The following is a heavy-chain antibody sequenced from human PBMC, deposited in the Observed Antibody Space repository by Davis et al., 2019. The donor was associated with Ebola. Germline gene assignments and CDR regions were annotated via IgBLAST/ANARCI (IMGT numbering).Heavy chain of an antibody. D-gene: IGHD4-17*01. V-gene: IGHV3-74*01. CDR3: AKDDYGDYVSYYYYGMDV. CDR2: INSDGSST. CDR1: GFTFSSYW. Sequence: HTGGSLRLSCAASGFTFSSYWMHWVRQAPGKGLVWVSRINSDGSSTSYADSVKGRFTISRDNAKNTLYLQMNSLRAEDTAVYYCAKDDYGDYVSYYYYGMDVWGQGTTVTVSS. J-gene: IGHJ6*02.